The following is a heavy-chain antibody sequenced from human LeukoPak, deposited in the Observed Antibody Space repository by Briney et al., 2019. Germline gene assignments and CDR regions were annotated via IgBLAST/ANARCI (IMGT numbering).Heavy chain of an antibody. J-gene: IGHJ3*02. CDR1: GGSISSGDYY. D-gene: IGHD2-8*01. CDR3: ARVETNALAFDI. CDR2: IYYSGST. Sequence: PSQTLSLTCTVSGGSISSGDYYWSWIRQPPGKGLEWIGYIYYSGSTNYNPSLKSRVTISVDTSKNQFSLKLSSVTAADTAVYYCARVETNALAFDIWGQGTMVTVSS. V-gene: IGHV4-30-4*01.